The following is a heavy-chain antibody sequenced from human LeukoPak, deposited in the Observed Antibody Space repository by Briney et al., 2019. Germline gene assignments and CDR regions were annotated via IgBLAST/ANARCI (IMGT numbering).Heavy chain of an antibody. CDR1: GFTFSSYG. V-gene: IGHV3-30*18. Sequence: AGGSLRLSCAASGFTFSSYGMHWVRQAPGKGLEWVAVISYDGSNKYYVDSVKGRFTISRDNSKNTLYLQMNSLRAEDTAVYYCAKTWVGEYDIFDYWGQGTLVTVSS. J-gene: IGHJ4*02. D-gene: IGHD3-9*01. CDR2: ISYDGSNK. CDR3: AKTWVGEYDIFDY.